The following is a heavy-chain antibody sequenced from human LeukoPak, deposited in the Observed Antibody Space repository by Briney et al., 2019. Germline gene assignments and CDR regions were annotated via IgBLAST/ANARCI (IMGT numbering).Heavy chain of an antibody. J-gene: IGHJ6*03. CDR1: DFTFSSNS. Sequence: GGSLRLSCEASDFTFSSNSMTWVRQAPGTGLEWVSGIGGRGVRTYYADAVKGRFTISRDDSKDTLFLQMHSLKTEHTAVHCYARVYGTDSGYYPYFDSMDVWGKGTTVIVSS. CDR2: IGGRGVRT. V-gene: IGHV3-23*01. D-gene: IGHD3-22*01. CDR3: ARVYGTDSGYYPYFDSMDV.